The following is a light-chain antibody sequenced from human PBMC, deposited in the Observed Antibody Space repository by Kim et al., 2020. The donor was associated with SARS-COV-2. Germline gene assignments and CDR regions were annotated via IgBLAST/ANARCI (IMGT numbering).Light chain of an antibody. CDR1: QSNSRY. Sequence: LSASVGDRVTITCRASQSNSRYLHWYQQKPGKAPKPLIYAVSSVNSGVPTMYSGSVSGTDLSHNISRMQPKDCATYYCQQSYSTPYSLGQGTEVE. J-gene: IGKJ2*03. V-gene: IGKV1-39*01. CDR3: QQSYSTPYS. CDR2: AVS.